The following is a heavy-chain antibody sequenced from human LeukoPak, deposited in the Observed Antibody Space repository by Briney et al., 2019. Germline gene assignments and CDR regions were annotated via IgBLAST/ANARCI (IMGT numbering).Heavy chain of an antibody. Sequence: SETLSLTCTVSGGSITSYYWSWIRQPPGKGLEWIGYIYYSGSTNYNPSLKSRVTISLDTSKNQFSLKLSSVTAADTAVYYCARGRFSEVGATFSYYYYMDVWGKGTTVTVSS. V-gene: IGHV4-59*08. CDR3: ARGRFSEVGATFSYYYYMDV. D-gene: IGHD1-26*01. CDR1: GGSITSYY. CDR2: IYYSGST. J-gene: IGHJ6*03.